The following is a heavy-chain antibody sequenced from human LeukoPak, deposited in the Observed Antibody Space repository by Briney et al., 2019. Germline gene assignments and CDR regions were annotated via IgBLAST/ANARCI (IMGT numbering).Heavy chain of an antibody. V-gene: IGHV3-21*01. Sequence: SGGSLRLPCAASGFTFSSYSMNWVRQAPGKGLEWVSSISSSSSYIYYADSVKGRFTISRDNAKNSLYLQMNSLRAEDTAVYYCARDRSRAGTGVDFDYWGQGTLVTVSS. CDR3: ARDRSRAGTGVDFDY. CDR1: GFTFSSYS. J-gene: IGHJ4*02. D-gene: IGHD6-19*01. CDR2: ISSSSSYI.